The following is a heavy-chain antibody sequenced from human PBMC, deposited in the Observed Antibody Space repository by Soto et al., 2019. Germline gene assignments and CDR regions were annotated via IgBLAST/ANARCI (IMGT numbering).Heavy chain of an antibody. CDR1: GFTFSSYA. CDR3: ARGPMATMVRAFDI. D-gene: IGHD3-10*01. CDR2: ISYDGSNK. Sequence: PGGSLRISSAASGFTFSSYAMHWVRQAPGKGLEWVAVISYDGSNKYYADSVKGRFTISRDNSKNTLYLQMNSLRAEDTAVYYCARGPMATMVRAFDIWGQGTMVTVSS. J-gene: IGHJ3*02. V-gene: IGHV3-30-3*01.